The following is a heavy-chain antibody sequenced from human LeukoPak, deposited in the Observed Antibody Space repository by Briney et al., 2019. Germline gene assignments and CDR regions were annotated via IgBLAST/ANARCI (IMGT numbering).Heavy chain of an antibody. CDR1: GGSISSYY. CDR2: IYYSGST. D-gene: IGHD3-3*01. V-gene: IGHV4-59*08. J-gene: IGHJ4*02. CDR3: ARHPWSGYYRTFDY. Sequence: SETLSLTCTVSGGSISSYYWSWIRQPPGKGLEWIGYIYYSGSTNYNASLKSRVTISVNTSKKQFSLKLSSVTAADTAVYYCARHPWSGYYRTFDYWGQGTLVTVSS.